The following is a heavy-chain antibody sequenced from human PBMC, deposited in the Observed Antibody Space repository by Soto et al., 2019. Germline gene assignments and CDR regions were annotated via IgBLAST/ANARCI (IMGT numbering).Heavy chain of an antibody. J-gene: IGHJ4*02. CDR1: GYSFTSYW. CDR2: IYPGDSDT. CDR3: ARLKRDGYNYSPLYY. Sequence: GESLNISCKGSGYSFTSYWIGWVRPMPGKGLEWMGIIYPGDSDTRYSPSFQGQVTISADKSISTAYLQWSSLKASDTAMYYCARLKRDGYNYSPLYYWGQGTLVTVSS. V-gene: IGHV5-51*01. D-gene: IGHD5-12*01.